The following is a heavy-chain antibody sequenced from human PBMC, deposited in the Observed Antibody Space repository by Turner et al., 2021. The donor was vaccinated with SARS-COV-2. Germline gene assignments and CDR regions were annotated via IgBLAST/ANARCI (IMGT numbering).Heavy chain of an antibody. Sequence: EVQLVESGGGFVQPGGSLRLSCAASGCTVSSNYMSWVRQAPRKGLEFVSVIYSGGSTYYADSVKGRFTISRDNSKNTLYLQMNSLRAEDTAVYYCATDLKGGRGPWGQGTLVTVS. V-gene: IGHV3-66*02. CDR2: IYSGGST. D-gene: IGHD1-26*01. CDR3: ATDLKGGRGP. CDR1: GCTVSSNY. J-gene: IGHJ5*02.